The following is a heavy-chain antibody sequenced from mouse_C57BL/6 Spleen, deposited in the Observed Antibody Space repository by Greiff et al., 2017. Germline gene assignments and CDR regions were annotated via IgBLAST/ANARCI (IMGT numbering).Heavy chain of an antibody. CDR3: ARNYYGSEFAY. CDR1: GYSITSGYY. J-gene: IGHJ3*01. CDR2: ISYDGSN. D-gene: IGHD1-1*01. V-gene: IGHV3-6*01. Sequence: EVQLQQSGPGLVKPSQSLSLTCSVTGYSITSGYYWNWIRQFPGNKLEWMGYISYDGSNNYNPSLKNRISITRDTSKNQFFLKLNSVTTEDTATYYCARNYYGSEFAYWGQGTLVTVSA.